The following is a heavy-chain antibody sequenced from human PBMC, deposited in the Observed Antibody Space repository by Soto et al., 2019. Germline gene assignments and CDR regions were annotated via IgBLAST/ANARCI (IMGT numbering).Heavy chain of an antibody. CDR3: ARQGFGPLHGLVDV. CDR2: VHHSWGS. Sequence: QVQLQESGPGLVKPSETLSLSCTVSGGSINSYYWSWIRQSPGKRMEWIGYVHHSWGSSYNPSLQSRVAISLDPSKSQFSLKVTSVTATDTAVYYCARQGFGPLHGLVDVWGQGTTVNVSS. J-gene: IGHJ6*02. V-gene: IGHV4-59*08. D-gene: IGHD3-10*01. CDR1: GGSINSYY.